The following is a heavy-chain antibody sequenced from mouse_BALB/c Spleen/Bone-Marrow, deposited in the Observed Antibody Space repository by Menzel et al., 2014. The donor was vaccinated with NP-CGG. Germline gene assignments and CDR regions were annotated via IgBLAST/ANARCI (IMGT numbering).Heavy chain of an antibody. CDR1: EYEFPSHD. CDR2: INSDGGST. Sequence: EVQGVESGGGLVKPGASLKLSCESNEYEFPSHDMSWVRKTPEKRLELVAAINSDGGSTYYADTIQRRFIISRDNSKKTLYLQMSGLRSEDTAFYYCARHGYYYGSSLFAYWGQGTLVTVSA. J-gene: IGHJ3*01. CDR3: ARHGYYYGSSLFAY. D-gene: IGHD1-1*01. V-gene: IGHV5-2*01.